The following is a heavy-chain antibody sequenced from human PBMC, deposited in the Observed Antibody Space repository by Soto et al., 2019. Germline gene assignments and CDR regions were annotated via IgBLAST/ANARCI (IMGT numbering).Heavy chain of an antibody. V-gene: IGHV3-30*18. CDR2: ISYDGSNK. Sequence: GGSLRLSCAASGFTFSSYGMHWVRQAPGKGLEWVAVISYDGSNKYYADSVKGRFTISRDNSKNTLYLQMNSLRAEDTAVYYCAKDRSSGDPGGMDVWGHGTTVTVSS. J-gene: IGHJ6*02. CDR3: AKDRSSGDPGGMDV. D-gene: IGHD6-19*01. CDR1: GFTFSSYG.